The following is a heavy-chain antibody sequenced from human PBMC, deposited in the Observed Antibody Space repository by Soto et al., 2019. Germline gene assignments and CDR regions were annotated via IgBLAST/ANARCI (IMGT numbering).Heavy chain of an antibody. V-gene: IGHV3-53*01. CDR1: GFTVSNNY. CDR2: IYSGGYT. D-gene: IGHD3-10*01. Sequence: EVQLVESGGGLIQPGGSLRLSCAVSGFTVSNNYMSWVRQAPGKGLEGVSVIYSGGYTAYGDSVKGRFTISRDNSKNTIFPKMKSRGPGRPAVFFWGTPPGGGGYWGQGTLVTVSS. J-gene: IGHJ4*02. CDR3: GTPPGGGGY.